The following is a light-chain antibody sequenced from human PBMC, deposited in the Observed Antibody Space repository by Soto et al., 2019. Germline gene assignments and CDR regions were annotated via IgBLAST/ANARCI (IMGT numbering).Light chain of an antibody. CDR1: QSVSSY. CDR2: DAS. Sequence: ILMTQSPGTLSVSPGERATLSCRASQSVSSYLAWYQQKPGQAPRLLIYDASNRATGIPARFSGSGSGTDFTLTISSLEPEDFAVYYCQQRSNWWTFGQGTKVDIK. V-gene: IGKV3-11*01. J-gene: IGKJ1*01. CDR3: QQRSNWWT.